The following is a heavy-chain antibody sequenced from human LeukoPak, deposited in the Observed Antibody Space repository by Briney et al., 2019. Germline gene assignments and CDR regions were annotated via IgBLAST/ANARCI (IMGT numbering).Heavy chain of an antibody. D-gene: IGHD1-14*01. CDR1: GGSISSGGYY. Sequence: SQTLSLTCTVSGGSISSGGYYWSWIRQPPGKGLGWIGYIYHSGSTNYNPSLKCRVTISVDTSKNQFSLKLSPVTAADTAVYYCARTIGIRDYFDYWGQGTLVTVSS. J-gene: IGHJ4*02. CDR3: ARTIGIRDYFDY. V-gene: IGHV4-30-2*01. CDR2: IYHSGST.